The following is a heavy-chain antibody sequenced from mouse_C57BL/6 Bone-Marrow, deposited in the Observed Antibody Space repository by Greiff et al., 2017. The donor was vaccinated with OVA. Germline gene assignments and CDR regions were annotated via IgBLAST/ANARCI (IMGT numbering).Heavy chain of an antibody. J-gene: IGHJ4*01. CDR3: ARIVAPYYAMDY. V-gene: IGHV3-6*01. CDR2: ISYDGSN. D-gene: IGHD1-1*01. CDR1: GYSITSGYY. Sequence: ESGPGLVKPSQSLSLTCSVTGYSITSGYYWNWIRQFPGNKLEWMGYISYDGSNNYNPSLKNRISITRDTSKNQFFLKLNSVTTEDTATYYCARIVAPYYAMDYWGQGTSVTVSS.